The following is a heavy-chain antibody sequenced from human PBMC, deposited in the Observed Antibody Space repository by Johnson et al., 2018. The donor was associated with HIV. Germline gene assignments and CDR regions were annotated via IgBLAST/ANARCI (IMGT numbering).Heavy chain of an antibody. J-gene: IGHJ3*02. V-gene: IGHV3-7*01. CDR3: AKWTRDGYNYVHAFDI. Sequence: MLLVESGGGLVQPGGSLRLSCAASGFTVSSNYMSWVRQAPGKGLEWVANIKQDGSEEYYADSVKGRFTISRDNSKNTLYLQMNSLRAEDTAVYYCAKWTRDGYNYVHAFDIWGQGTMVTVSS. D-gene: IGHD5-24*01. CDR2: IKQDGSEE. CDR1: GFTVSSNY.